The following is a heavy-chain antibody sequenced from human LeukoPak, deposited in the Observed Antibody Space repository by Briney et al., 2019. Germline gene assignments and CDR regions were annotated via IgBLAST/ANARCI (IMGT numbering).Heavy chain of an antibody. CDR2: IKQDGSEK. CDR1: GFTFSSYW. D-gene: IGHD2-2*02. J-gene: IGHJ4*02. Sequence: PGGSLRLSCAASGFTFSSYWMSWVRQAPGKGLEWVANIKQDGSEKYYVDSVKGRFTISRDNAKNSLYLQMNSLRAEDTAVYYCARDAEVVPAAIDYLDYWGQGTLVTVSS. V-gene: IGHV3-7*01. CDR3: ARDAEVVPAAIDYLDY.